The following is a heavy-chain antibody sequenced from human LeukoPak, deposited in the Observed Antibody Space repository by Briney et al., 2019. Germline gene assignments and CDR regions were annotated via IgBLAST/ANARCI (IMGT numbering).Heavy chain of an antibody. J-gene: IGHJ4*02. V-gene: IGHV3-30*02. CDR2: IRYDGSNS. CDR1: RFTFSSYG. D-gene: IGHD3-3*01. Sequence: PGGSLRLSCVGSRFTFSSYGMHWVRQAPGEGLEWVAFIRYDGSNSYYIDSVKGRFTISRDNSKNTLYLQMNSLRAEDTAVYYCARDLGSQRFLEWVAGFDYWGQGTLVTVSS. CDR3: ARDLGSQRFLEWVAGFDY.